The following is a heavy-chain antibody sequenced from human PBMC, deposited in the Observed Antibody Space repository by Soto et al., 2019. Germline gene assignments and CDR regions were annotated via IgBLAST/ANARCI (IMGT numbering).Heavy chain of an antibody. CDR3: AKGNGAGAGTAHYFDY. J-gene: IGHJ4*02. CDR2: ISGSGDFI. D-gene: IGHD6-13*01. Sequence: EVQLLESGGGLVQPGGSLRLSCAASGFTFSTYAMSWVRQAPGKGLEWVSGISGSGDFIYYADSVKGRFTISRDNSKDTLYLHMNGLRAEDAAVYYCAKGNGAGAGTAHYFDYWGQGTLVTVSS. CDR1: GFTFSTYA. V-gene: IGHV3-23*01.